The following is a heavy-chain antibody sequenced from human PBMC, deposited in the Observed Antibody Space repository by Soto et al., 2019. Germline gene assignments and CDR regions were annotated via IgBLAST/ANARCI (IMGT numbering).Heavy chain of an antibody. D-gene: IGHD1-26*01. CDR1: GFTFSAYG. V-gene: IGHV3-74*01. J-gene: IGHJ6*02. CDR3: AREEWEINLLGLDV. CDR2: INSDGSST. Sequence: GGSLRLSCAASGFTFSAYGIHWVRQAPGKGLVWVSRINSDGSSTNYADSVKGRFTISRDNAKNTLYLQINSLRAEDTAVYYCAREEWEINLLGLDVWGQGTTVTVSS.